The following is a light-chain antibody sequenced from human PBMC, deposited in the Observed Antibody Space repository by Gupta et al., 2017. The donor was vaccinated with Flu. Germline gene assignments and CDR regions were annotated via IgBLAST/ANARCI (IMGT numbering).Light chain of an antibody. CDR2: EVN. J-gene: IGLJ3*02. CDR1: SSDVGGYNS. Sequence: TNPSPGTSSDVGGYNSVFWNQQDPGIAHHLLIYEVNKRPSVVPVRFSGSESGNTASLTVSGLEEEEEDVYYCFSHARNGIVMFGGGTKLTVV. CDR3: FSHARNGIVM. V-gene: IGLV2-8*01.